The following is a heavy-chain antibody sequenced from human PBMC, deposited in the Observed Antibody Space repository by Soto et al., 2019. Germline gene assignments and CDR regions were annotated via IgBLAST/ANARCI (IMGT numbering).Heavy chain of an antibody. CDR2: INPNSGGT. CDR1: GYTFTGYY. V-gene: IGHV1-2*02. CDR3: ARASYYYYGMDV. J-gene: IGHJ6*02. Sequence: ASVKVSCKASGYTFTGYYMHWVRQAPGQGLEWMGWINPNSGGTNYAQKVQGRVTMTRDTSISTAYMELSRLRSDDTAVYYCARASYYYYGMDVWGQGTTVTVSS.